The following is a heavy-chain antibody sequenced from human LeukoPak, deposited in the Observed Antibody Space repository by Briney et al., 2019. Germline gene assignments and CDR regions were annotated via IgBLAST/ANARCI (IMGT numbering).Heavy chain of an antibody. CDR2: IYYSGST. D-gene: IGHD3-22*01. CDR3: ARVPPHYYDSSGYNPEPRYWYFDL. V-gene: IGHV4-59*01. J-gene: IGHJ2*01. CDR1: GGSISSYY. Sequence: SETLSLTCTVSGGSISSYYWSWIRQPPGKGLEWIGYIYYSGSTNYNPSLKSRVTISVDTSKNQFSLKLSSVTAADTAVYYCARVPPHYYDSSGYNPEPRYWYFDLWGRGTLVTVSS.